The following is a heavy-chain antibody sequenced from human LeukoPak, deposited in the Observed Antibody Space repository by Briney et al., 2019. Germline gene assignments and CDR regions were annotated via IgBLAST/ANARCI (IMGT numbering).Heavy chain of an antibody. Sequence: GASVKVSCKASGYTFTSYAMHWVRQAPGQRLEWMGWINAGNGNTKYSQEFQGRVTITRDTSASTAYMELSSLRSEDMAVYYCAAGGTYCSGGSCYSGYFQHWGQGTLVTVSS. V-gene: IGHV1-3*03. D-gene: IGHD2-15*01. J-gene: IGHJ1*01. CDR1: GYTFTSYA. CDR2: INAGNGNT. CDR3: AAGGTYCSGGSCYSGYFQH.